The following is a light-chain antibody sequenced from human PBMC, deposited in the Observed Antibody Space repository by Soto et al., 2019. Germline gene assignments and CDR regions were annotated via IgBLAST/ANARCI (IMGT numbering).Light chain of an antibody. J-gene: IGKJ1*01. CDR1: LPVRDNF. CDR2: DVS. V-gene: IGKV3-20*01. CDR3: HQYHSSPT. Sequence: ENVLTQSPGTLPLSPGQMATLTCRASLPVRDNFLAWYQQKPGQTPRVLIYDVSTRATGVPDRFSGSGSATDFTLTISRLEPGDSAVYFCHQYHSSPTFGQGTKVEIK.